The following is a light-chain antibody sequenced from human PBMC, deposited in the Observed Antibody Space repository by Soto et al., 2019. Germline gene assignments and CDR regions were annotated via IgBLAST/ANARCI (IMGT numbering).Light chain of an antibody. CDR2: EVS. V-gene: IGLV2-8*01. CDR3: SSYAGSTPYV. CDR1: SSDVGGYNY. J-gene: IGLJ1*01. Sequence: QSVLSQPPSASGSPGQSVTISCTGASSDVGGYNYVSWYQQHPGKAPKLMIYEVSKRPSGVPDRFSGSKSGNTASLTVSGLHAEDEADYYCSSYAGSTPYVFGTGTKVSVL.